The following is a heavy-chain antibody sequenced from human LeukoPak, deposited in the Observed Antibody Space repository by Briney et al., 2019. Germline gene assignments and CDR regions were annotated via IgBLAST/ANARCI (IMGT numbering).Heavy chain of an antibody. J-gene: IGHJ5*02. V-gene: IGHV4-59*07. CDR3: ARGGGDYNGSGDWFDP. CDR2: IYYTVQT. Sequence: SDTLSLTCSVCGDSISNYYWTWIRQPPGKGLGGIGDIYYTVQTSYQPSFKRQLPTSLDTSKRHFSLRLTSVTAADTDIYYCARGGGDYNGSGDWFDPWGQGTLVTVSS. D-gene: IGHD3-10*01. CDR1: GDSISNYY.